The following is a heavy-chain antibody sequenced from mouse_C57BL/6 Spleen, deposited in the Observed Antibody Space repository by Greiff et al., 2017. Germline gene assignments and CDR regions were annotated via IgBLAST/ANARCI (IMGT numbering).Heavy chain of an antibody. CDR2: FHPYNDYT. CDR3: ARRGYAMDY. V-gene: IGHV1-47*01. CDR1: GYTFTTYP. Sequence: QVQLQQSGAELVKPGASVKMSCKASGYTFTTYPIEWMKQNHGKSLEWIGNFHPYNDYTKYYEKFKGEVILTVGKASSTIDLELSRLTSDDAAVYYYARRGYAMDYGGQGTSVTVSS. J-gene: IGHJ4*01.